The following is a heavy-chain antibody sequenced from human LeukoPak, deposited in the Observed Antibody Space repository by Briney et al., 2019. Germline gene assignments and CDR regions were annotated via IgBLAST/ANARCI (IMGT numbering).Heavy chain of an antibody. CDR3: AIDARELPLDAFDI. Sequence: GGSLRLSCAASGFTFSTYWMHWVRQAPGKGLEWVSYISDSGDSIYYADSVKGRFTISRDNAKNSLHLQMNSLRDEDTAIYYCAIDARELPLDAFDIRGQGTLVTVSS. CDR2: ISDSGDSI. J-gene: IGHJ3*02. CDR1: GFTFSTYW. D-gene: IGHD1-7*01. V-gene: IGHV3-48*02.